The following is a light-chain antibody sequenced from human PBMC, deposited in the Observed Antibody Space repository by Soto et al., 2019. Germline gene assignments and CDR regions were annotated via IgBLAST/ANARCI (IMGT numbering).Light chain of an antibody. V-gene: IGLV2-23*02. Sequence: QSALTQPASVSGSPGQSITISCTGTSSDVGSYSLVSWYQQRPGKVPQLIIYEVTKRPSGVSNRFSGSKSANTASLTISGLQAEDEADYYCCSYTGTYTLVFGGGTKLTVL. CDR2: EVT. CDR3: CSYTGTYTLV. CDR1: SSDVGSYSL. J-gene: IGLJ2*01.